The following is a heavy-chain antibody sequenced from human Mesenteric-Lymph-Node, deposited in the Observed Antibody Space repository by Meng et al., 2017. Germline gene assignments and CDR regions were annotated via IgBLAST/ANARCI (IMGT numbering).Heavy chain of an antibody. V-gene: IGHV4-34*01. CDR2: INHSGST. D-gene: IGHD3-10*01. CDR1: GGSFSGYY. J-gene: IGHJ4*02. Sequence: GSLRLSCAVYGGSFSGYYWSWIRQPPGKGLEWFGEINHSGSTNYNPSLKSRVTISVDTSKNQFSLKLSSVTAADTAVYYCARRRSGSYGNDFDYWGQGRLVTVSS. CDR3: ARRRSGSYGNDFDY.